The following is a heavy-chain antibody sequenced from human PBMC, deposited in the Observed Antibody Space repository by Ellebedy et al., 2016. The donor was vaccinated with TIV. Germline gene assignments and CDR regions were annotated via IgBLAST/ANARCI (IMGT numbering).Heavy chain of an antibody. CDR1: GFTFSDHA. CDR3: IYRPGVVPGASHN. D-gene: IGHD2-2*01. V-gene: IGHV3-23*01. J-gene: IGHJ4*02. CDR2: ITGSGGST. Sequence: GESLKISCAASGFTFSDHAMSWVRQAPGKGLEWVSAITGSGGSTYSADSVKGRFTISRDNSKNTLYLQMKSLRVEDTGIYYCIYRPGVVPGASHNWGQGTLVTVSS.